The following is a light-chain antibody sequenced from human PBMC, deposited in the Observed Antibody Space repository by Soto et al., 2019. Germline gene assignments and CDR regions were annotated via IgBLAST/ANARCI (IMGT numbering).Light chain of an antibody. J-gene: IGLJ3*02. CDR2: SNN. V-gene: IGLV1-47*02. CDR3: AAWDDSLSGWV. Sequence: VLTQPPSASGTPGQRVTISCSGSSSNIGSNYVYWYQQLPGTAPKLLIYSNNQRPSGVPDRFSGSKSGTSASLAISGLRSEDEADYYCAAWDDSLSGWVFGGGTKVTVL. CDR1: SSNIGSNY.